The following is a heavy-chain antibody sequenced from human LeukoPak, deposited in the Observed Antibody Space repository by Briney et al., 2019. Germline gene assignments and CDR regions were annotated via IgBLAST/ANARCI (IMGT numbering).Heavy chain of an antibody. V-gene: IGHV1-46*01. CDR3: ARERRYFDWLPNY. CDR2: INPSGGST. D-gene: IGHD3-9*01. Sequence: ASVKVSCKASGYTFTSYYMHWVRQAPGQGLEWMGIINPSGGSTSYAQKLQGRVTMTTDTSTSTAYMGLRSLRSDDTAVYYCARERRYFDWLPNYWGQGTLVTVSS. J-gene: IGHJ4*02. CDR1: GYTFTSYY.